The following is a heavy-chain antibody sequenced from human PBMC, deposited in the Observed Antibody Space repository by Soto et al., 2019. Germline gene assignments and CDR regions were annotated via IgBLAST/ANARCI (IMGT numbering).Heavy chain of an antibody. V-gene: IGHV1-18*01. D-gene: IGHD2-15*01. J-gene: IGHJ4*02. Sequence: QVQLVQSAAEVKKPGASVKVSCKASGYTLTNYAISWVRQAPGQGPEWMGWINTYNGNSNYAQKFQGRVTMTTDTSTNTAYMELRSVTSDDTAVYYCARDCTGGSCFCIYWGQGTLVTVSS. CDR2: INTYNGNS. CDR3: ARDCTGGSCFCIY. CDR1: GYTLTNYA.